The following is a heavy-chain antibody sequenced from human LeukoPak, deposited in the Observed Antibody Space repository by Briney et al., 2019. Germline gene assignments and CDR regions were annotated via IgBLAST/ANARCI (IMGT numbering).Heavy chain of an antibody. D-gene: IGHD3-16*02. J-gene: IGHJ3*02. V-gene: IGHV3-11*01. Sequence: GGSLRLSCAASGFTFSDYYMGWIRQAPGKGLEWVSYISSSGSTIYYADSVKGRFTISRDNAKNSLYLQMNSLRAEDTAVYYCARRLLSDAFDIWGQGTMVTVSS. CDR2: ISSSGSTI. CDR1: GFTFSDYY. CDR3: ARRLLSDAFDI.